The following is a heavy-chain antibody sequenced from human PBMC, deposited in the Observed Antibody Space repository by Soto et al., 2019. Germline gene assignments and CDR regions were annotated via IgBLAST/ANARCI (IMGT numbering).Heavy chain of an antibody. CDR3: ARENYGEYYFDY. CDR2: IKHDGSEK. D-gene: IGHD4-17*01. Sequence: PGGSLRLSCAASGFTFSRYWMDWVRQAPRKGLEWVATIKHDGSEKYYVDSVKGRFIISRDNSKNTLFLQMNSLRAEDTAVYYCARENYGEYYFDYWGQGALVTVSS. V-gene: IGHV3-7*01. CDR1: GFTFSRYW. J-gene: IGHJ4*02.